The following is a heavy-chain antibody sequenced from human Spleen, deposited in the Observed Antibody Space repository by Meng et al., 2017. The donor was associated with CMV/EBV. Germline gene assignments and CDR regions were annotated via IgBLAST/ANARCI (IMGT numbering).Heavy chain of an antibody. CDR1: GFTFSSYT. CDR2: ISSGSEYI. J-gene: IGHJ4*02. Sequence: GESLKISCAASGFTFSSYTMNWVRQAPGKGLEWVSSISSGSEYIYYADYVKGRFTISRDDSRNTLFLQLNSLRDEDTAVFYCARGDSSTTWLVFDYWGLGTLVTVSS. D-gene: IGHD6-13*01. V-gene: IGHV3-21*04. CDR3: ARGDSSTTWLVFDY.